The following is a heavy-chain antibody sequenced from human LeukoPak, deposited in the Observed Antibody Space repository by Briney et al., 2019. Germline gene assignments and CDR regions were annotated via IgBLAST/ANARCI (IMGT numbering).Heavy chain of an antibody. CDR2: INPNIGDT. V-gene: IGHV1-2*02. CDR1: GYAFTGYY. J-gene: IGHJ4*02. D-gene: IGHD5-24*01. CDR3: ARDPSSRGNFDY. Sequence: ASVKLSCKASGYAFTGYYMHWVRHAPGQGLERIGWINPNIGDTNYTHKIQGTATITRDMSINTAYVELGRLRSDDTAVYYCARDPSSRGNFDYWGRGTLVTVSS.